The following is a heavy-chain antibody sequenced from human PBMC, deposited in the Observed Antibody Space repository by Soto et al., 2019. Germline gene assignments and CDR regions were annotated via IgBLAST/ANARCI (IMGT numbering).Heavy chain of an antibody. CDR1: GGYIRIDSYY. D-gene: IGHD2-2*01. CDR2: IYHTGST. J-gene: IGHJ5*01. V-gene: IGHV4-31*03. Sequence: KPSETLGVTCTFSGGYIRIDSYYWTWIRQHPGKGLEWIGYIYHTGSTHYNPSLKSRATISVDTSKNQFSLKLSSVTAAYTAVYYRAREAAAPIERWFDSWGQGTLVTVSS. CDR3: AREAAAPIERWFDS.